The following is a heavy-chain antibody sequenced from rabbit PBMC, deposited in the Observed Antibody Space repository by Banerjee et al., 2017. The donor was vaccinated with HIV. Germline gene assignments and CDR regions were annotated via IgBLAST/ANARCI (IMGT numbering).Heavy chain of an antibody. CDR3: ARYVDFGGADYGANL. V-gene: IGHV1S45*01. J-gene: IGHJ4*01. Sequence: QEQLEESGGDLVKPEGSLTLTCTASGFSFSNKYVMSWVRQAPGKGLEWIACINTSSGNTVYATWAKGRFTISRTSSTTVALQMTSLTAADTATYFCARYVDFGGADYGANLWGPGTLVTVS. CDR1: GFSFSNKYV. CDR2: INTSSGNT. D-gene: IGHD2-1*01.